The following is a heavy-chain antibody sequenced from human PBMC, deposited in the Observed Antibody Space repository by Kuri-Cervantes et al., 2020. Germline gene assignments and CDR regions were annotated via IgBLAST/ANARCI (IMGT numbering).Heavy chain of an antibody. D-gene: IGHD3-22*01. Sequence: GGSLRLSCAASGFTFSSYAMHWVRQAPGKGLEWVAVISYDGSNKYYADSVKGRFTISRDNSKNTLYLQMNSLRAEDTAVYYCARQAGYDSSGYYLNYFDYWGQGTVVTVSS. V-gene: IGHV3-30-3*01. CDR1: GFTFSSYA. J-gene: IGHJ4*02. CDR2: ISYDGSNK. CDR3: ARQAGYDSSGYYLNYFDY.